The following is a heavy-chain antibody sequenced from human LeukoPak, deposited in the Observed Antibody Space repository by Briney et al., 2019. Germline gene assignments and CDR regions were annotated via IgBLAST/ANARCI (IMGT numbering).Heavy chain of an antibody. CDR1: GFTFSSYA. CDR3: AKQLGYCSDGSCYFPY. V-gene: IGHV3-23*01. CDR2: ISGSGDST. J-gene: IGHJ4*02. Sequence: GGSLRLSCAASGFTFSSYAMSWVRQAPGKGLEWVSAISGSGDSTYYADSVKGRFTISRDNSKSTLCLQMNSLRAEDTAVYYCAKQLGYCSDGSCYFPYWGQGTLVTVSS. D-gene: IGHD2-15*01.